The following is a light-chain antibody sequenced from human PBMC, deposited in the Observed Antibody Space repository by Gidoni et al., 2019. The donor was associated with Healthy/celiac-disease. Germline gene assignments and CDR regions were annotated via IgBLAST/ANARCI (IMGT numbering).Light chain of an antibody. CDR2: EVS. CDR3: SSYTSSSTGV. V-gene: IGLV2-14*01. J-gene: IGLJ1*01. CDR1: SSDVGGYNY. Sequence: QPALTQPASVSGSPGQSITISCTGTSSDVGGYNYVSWYQPHPGKAPKLMIYEVSNRPSGLSNRFSCSKSGTTASLTISGLPADDEADYYCSSYTSSSTGVFGTGTKVTVL.